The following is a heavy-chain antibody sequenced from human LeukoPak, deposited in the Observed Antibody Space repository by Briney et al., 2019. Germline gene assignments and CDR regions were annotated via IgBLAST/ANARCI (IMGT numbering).Heavy chain of an antibody. D-gene: IGHD6-19*01. CDR1: GFTFSSYA. J-gene: IGHJ4*02. CDR3: ARASSGWYYFDY. V-gene: IGHV3-23*01. Sequence: GSLRLSCAASGFTFSSYAMSWVRQAPGKGLEWVSAISGSGASTYYADSVKGRFTISRDNSKNTLYLQMNSLRAEDTAVYYCARASSGWYYFDYWGQGTLVTVSS. CDR2: ISGSGAST.